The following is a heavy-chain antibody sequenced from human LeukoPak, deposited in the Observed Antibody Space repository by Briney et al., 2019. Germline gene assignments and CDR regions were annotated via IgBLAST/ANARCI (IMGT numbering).Heavy chain of an antibody. CDR1: GYTFTVYF. CDR3: ARKKGLSSGLADSFDI. D-gene: IGHD6-19*01. Sequence: ASVTVSCKASGYTFTVYFMHWVRQAPGQGLEWMGWISPNSGGTNYAQKFQGRVTMTRDTSISTVYMELSRLTSDDTAVYYCARKKGLSSGLADSFDIWGQGTMLTVSS. V-gene: IGHV1-2*02. CDR2: ISPNSGGT. J-gene: IGHJ3*02.